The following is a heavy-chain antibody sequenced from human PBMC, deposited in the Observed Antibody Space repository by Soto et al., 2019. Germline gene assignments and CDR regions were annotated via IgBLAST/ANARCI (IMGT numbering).Heavy chain of an antibody. CDR1: GDTFNFYS. Sequence: QVQLVQSGAEVKRPGSSVKVSCKASGDTFNFYSINWVRQAPGLGLEWMGRVNPIVSMSNYAQRFQGRVTMTADKSTSTAYMELSGLRSEDTAIYYGATSYGSGYRAFDYWGQGALVTVSS. D-gene: IGHD3-10*01. CDR2: VNPIVSMS. CDR3: ATSYGSGYRAFDY. J-gene: IGHJ4*02. V-gene: IGHV1-69*04.